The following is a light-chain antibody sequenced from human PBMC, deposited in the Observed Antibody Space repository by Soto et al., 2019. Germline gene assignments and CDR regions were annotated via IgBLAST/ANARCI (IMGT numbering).Light chain of an antibody. J-gene: IGKJ1*01. Sequence: DIQMTQSPSTLSASVGDRVTITCRASQSISNWLAWYQQKPGKAPKVLIYDASSLESGVPSRFSGSGSGTEITLTIKSLQPDDFSTYYCQQYNTYGTFGQGTKVEIK. V-gene: IGKV1-5*01. CDR2: DAS. CDR1: QSISNW. CDR3: QQYNTYGT.